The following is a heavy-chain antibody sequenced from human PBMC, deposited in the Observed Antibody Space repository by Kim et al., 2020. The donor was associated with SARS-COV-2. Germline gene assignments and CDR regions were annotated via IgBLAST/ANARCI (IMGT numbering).Heavy chain of an antibody. D-gene: IGHD6-6*01. J-gene: IGHJ4*02. V-gene: IGHV4-39*01. Sequence: KSRVTLSVDTSKNQFSLKLSSVTAADTAVYYCASPSSQNSPYSRSSSFDYWGQGTLVTVSS. CDR3: ASPSSQNSPYSRSSSFDY.